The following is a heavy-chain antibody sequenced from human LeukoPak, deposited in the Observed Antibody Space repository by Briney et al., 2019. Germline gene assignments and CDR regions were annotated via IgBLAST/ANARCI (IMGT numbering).Heavy chain of an antibody. D-gene: IGHD3-16*01. CDR1: GYSFTDYY. V-gene: IGHV1-2*02. J-gene: IGHJ5*02. Sequence: ASVKVSCTTSGYSFTDYYMHWVRQAPGQGLEWMGWTNPYSGGTSSAQKFQGRVTMTRDTSISTVYMQVSWLTSDDTAIYYCARADRLHGGPDLIGPWGQGTLVTVSS. CDR2: TNPYSGGT. CDR3: ARADRLHGGPDLIGP.